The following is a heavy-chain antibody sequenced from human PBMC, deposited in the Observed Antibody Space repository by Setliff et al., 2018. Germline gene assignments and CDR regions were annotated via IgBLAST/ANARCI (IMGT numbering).Heavy chain of an antibody. Sequence: GASVKVSCKASGYRFSNYGINWVRQAPGQGLEWMGWISAHNDNTNFAQKFQGRVTLTTDTSTSTAYMEVRSLRSDDTAVYYCARVRDCSGGICHRGFHHYMDVWGKGTTVTVSS. CDR1: GYRFSNYG. D-gene: IGHD2-15*01. V-gene: IGHV1-18*01. CDR3: ARVRDCSGGICHRGFHHYMDV. J-gene: IGHJ6*03. CDR2: ISAHNDNT.